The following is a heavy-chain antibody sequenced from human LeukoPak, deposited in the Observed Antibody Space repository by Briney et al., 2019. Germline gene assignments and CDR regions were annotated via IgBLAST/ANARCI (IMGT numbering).Heavy chain of an antibody. Sequence: ASVKVSCKASGYTFTNYYMHWVRQAPGQGLEWMGWINPNSGDTNYAQKVLGRVTMTRDTSISTAYMELSSLRFDDTAVYYCTGSGTSPYYFDYWGQGTLVTVSS. J-gene: IGHJ4*02. CDR2: INPNSGDT. CDR3: TGSGTSPYYFDY. D-gene: IGHD3-10*01. CDR1: GYTFTNYY. V-gene: IGHV1-2*02.